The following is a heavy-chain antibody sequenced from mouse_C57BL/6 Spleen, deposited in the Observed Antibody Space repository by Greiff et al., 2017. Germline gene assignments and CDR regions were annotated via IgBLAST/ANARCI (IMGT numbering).Heavy chain of an antibody. CDR1: GFTFSSYG. CDR3: ARHGYYGSSYDFFDY. J-gene: IGHJ2*01. V-gene: IGHV5-6*01. D-gene: IGHD1-1*01. Sequence: EVQGVESGGDLVKPGGSLKLSCAASGFTFSSYGMSWVRQTPDKRLEWVATISSGGSYTYYPDSVKGRFTISRDNAKNSLYLQMSSLKSEDTAMYYCARHGYYGSSYDFFDYWGQGTTLTVSS. CDR2: ISSGGSYT.